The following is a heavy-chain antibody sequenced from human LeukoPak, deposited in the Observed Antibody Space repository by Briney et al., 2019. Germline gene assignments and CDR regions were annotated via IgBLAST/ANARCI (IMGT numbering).Heavy chain of an antibody. CDR2: IYYSGST. J-gene: IGHJ6*03. V-gene: IGHV4-59*01. Sequence: SETLSLTCTVSGGSISSYYWSWIRQPPGKGLEWIGYIYYSGSTNYNPSLKSRVTISVDTSKNQFSLKLSSVTAADTAVYYCARGDSNRGVITNYYYYYYMDVWGKGTTVTISS. CDR1: GGSISSYY. D-gene: IGHD3-10*01. CDR3: ARGDSNRGVITNYYYYYYMDV.